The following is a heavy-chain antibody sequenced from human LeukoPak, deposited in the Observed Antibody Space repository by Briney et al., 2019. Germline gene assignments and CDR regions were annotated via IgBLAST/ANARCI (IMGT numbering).Heavy chain of an antibody. D-gene: IGHD3-9*01. CDR1: GGSISSSSYY. J-gene: IGHJ3*02. Sequence: SETLSLTCTVSGGSISSSSYYWGWIRQPPGKGLEWIGSIYYSGSTYYNPSLKSRVTISVDTSKNQFSLKLSSVTAADTAVYYCARHPIRYSCLVGPNDAFDIWGQGTMVTVSS. CDR3: ARHPIRYSCLVGPNDAFDI. CDR2: IYYSGST. V-gene: IGHV4-39*01.